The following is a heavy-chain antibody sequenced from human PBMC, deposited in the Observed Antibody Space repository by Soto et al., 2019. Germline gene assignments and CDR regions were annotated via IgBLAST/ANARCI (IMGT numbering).Heavy chain of an antibody. Sequence: PSETLSLTCTGSCGSISSGDYYWNWIRQPPGKGLEWIGYIYYSGSTYYNPSLKSRVTISVDTSKNRFSLKLSSVTAADTAVYFCARAGAAYFYYYGVDVWGQGTTVTVSS. D-gene: IGHD6-13*01. V-gene: IGHV4-30-4*01. CDR1: CGSISSGDYY. CDR2: IYYSGST. J-gene: IGHJ6*02. CDR3: ARAGAAYFYYYGVDV.